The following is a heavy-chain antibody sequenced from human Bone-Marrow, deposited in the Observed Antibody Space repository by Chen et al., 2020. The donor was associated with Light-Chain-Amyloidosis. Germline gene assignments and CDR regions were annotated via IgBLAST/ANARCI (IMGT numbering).Heavy chain of an antibody. CDR2: NSYDGNNH. V-gene: IGHV3-30*18. D-gene: IGHD4-17*01. J-gene: IGHJ6*02. Sequence: QVQMVESGGGVVQPGKSLRLSCAASGFTFRTYGMRWVRQAPGKGLEWVALNSYDGNNHYYSDSVKGRFTISRDNSKNTVYLQMNSLRLEDTALYYCAKDLQTYGDYDYYYYGLDVWGQGTAVTVSS. CDR3: AKDLQTYGDYDYYYYGLDV. CDR1: GFTFRTYG.